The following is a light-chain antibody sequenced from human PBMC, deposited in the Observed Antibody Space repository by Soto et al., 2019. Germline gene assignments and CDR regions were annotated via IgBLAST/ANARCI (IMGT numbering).Light chain of an antibody. CDR3: QQYKKWPPLT. CDR2: EAS. J-gene: IGKJ4*01. V-gene: IGKV3-15*01. CDR1: QSVNTN. Sequence: EIVMTQSPAARSVSPGERASLSCRASQSVNTNLAWYQQKPGQAPRLLIYEASRRATGIPARFSGSGSGTGFTLTISSLQSEDVAIYYCQQYKKWPPLTFGGGTRWISN.